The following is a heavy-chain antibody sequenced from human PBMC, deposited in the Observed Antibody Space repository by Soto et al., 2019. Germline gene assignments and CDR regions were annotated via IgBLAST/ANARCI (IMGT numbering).Heavy chain of an antibody. CDR1: GFTFSNYA. CDR3: AKIESRFYYDSTGYYPFDY. CDR2: LSGSGVST. D-gene: IGHD3-22*01. V-gene: IGHV3-23*01. Sequence: GVSLRLSCAASGFTFSNYAMTWVRQAPGKGLEWVSALSGSGVSTYYADSVMGRFTISRDNSKNTVYLQMNSLRAEDTAVYYCAKIESRFYYDSTGYYPFDYWGQGTLVTVSS. J-gene: IGHJ4*02.